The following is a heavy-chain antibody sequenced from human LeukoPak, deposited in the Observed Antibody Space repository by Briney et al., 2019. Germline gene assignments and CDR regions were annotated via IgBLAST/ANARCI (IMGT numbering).Heavy chain of an antibody. CDR3: ARDDSSGYYFDY. CDR1: GYRFNNYG. V-gene: IGHV1-18*01. J-gene: IGHJ4*02. CDR2: ISGYNGDT. Sequence: ASVKVSCKASGYRFNNYGLSWVRQAPGQGLEWMGWISGYNGDTNYAQNLQGRVTLTTDTSTNTAYMELTRLRSDDTAVYYCARDDSSGYYFDYWGQGTLVTVSS. D-gene: IGHD3-22*01.